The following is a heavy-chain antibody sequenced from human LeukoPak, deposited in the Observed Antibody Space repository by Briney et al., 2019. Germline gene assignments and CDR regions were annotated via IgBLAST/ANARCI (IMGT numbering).Heavy chain of an antibody. D-gene: IGHD6-19*01. CDR2: IYYSGST. CDR3: ANLAYSSGWYFDY. Sequence: KPSETLSLTCTVSGGSISSYYWSWIRQPPGKGLEGIGYIYYSGSTNYNPSLKSRVTISVDTSKNQFSLKLTSVTAADTAVYYCANLAYSSGWYFDYWGQGTPVTVSS. CDR1: GGSISSYY. V-gene: IGHV4-59*08. J-gene: IGHJ4*02.